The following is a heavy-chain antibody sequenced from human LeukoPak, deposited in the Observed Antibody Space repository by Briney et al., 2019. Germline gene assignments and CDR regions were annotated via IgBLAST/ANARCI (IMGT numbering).Heavy chain of an antibody. CDR3: ATLRGFDY. Sequence: GGSLRLSCTASGFTFSSYGMHWVRQAPGKGLEWVAVISYDGSNKYYADSVKGRFTISRDNSKNTLYLQMNSLRAEDTAVYYCATLRGFDYWGQGTLVTVSS. D-gene: IGHD3-10*01. V-gene: IGHV3-30*03. CDR2: ISYDGSNK. J-gene: IGHJ4*02. CDR1: GFTFSSYG.